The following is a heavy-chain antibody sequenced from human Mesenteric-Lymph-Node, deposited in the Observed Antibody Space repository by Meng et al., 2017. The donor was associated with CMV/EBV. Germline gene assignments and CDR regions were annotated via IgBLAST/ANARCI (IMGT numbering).Heavy chain of an antibody. CDR3: ARVSSDSSSVSDWYFDL. J-gene: IGHJ2*01. Sequence: GGSLRLSCAASGFSFNNYAMHWVRQAPGKGLEWVAFISHDGRKKDYADSVKGRFTISRDNSKNTLYVQMNSLRAEDTAMYYCARVSSDSSSVSDWYFDLWGRGTLVTVSS. D-gene: IGHD6-6*01. CDR2: ISHDGRKK. V-gene: IGHV3-30*04. CDR1: GFSFNNYA.